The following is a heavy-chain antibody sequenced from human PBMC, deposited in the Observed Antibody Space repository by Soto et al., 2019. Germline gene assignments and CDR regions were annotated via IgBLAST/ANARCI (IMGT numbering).Heavy chain of an antibody. CDR3: AKRTVGPTHLWGMDY. D-gene: IGHD3-16*01. CDR2: ISYDGSNK. J-gene: IGHJ4*02. Sequence: SLRLSCAASGFTFSSYGMHWVRQAPGKGLEWVTVISYDGSNKYYADSVKGRFTVSRDNPKNTLYLQMNSLRAEDTAVYYCAKRTVGPTHLWGMDYWGQGTLVTVSS. CDR1: GFTFSSYG. V-gene: IGHV3-30*18.